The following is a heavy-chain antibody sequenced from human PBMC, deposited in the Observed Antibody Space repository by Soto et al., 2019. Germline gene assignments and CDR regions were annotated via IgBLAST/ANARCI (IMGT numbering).Heavy chain of an antibody. J-gene: IGHJ4*02. CDR2: IYYSGNT. V-gene: IGHV4-31*03. D-gene: IGHD2-2*01. CDR3: ARHKYHCNCCSGH. CDR1: GGSISSDDFY. Sequence: SETLSLTCTVSGGSISSDDFYWSWVRQHPGKGLEWIGYIYYSGNTYYNPSLKSRVTILVDTSKNQFSLKLSSVTAADTAVYYCARHKYHCNCCSGHWGQVTLVTAPS.